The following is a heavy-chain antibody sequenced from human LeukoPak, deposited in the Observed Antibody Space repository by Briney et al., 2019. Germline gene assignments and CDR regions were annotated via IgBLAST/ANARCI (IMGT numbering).Heavy chain of an antibody. Sequence: GESLRLSCAASGFTFSSYGMHWVRQAPGKGLEWVAVIWYDGSNKYYADSVKGRFTISRDNSKNTLYLQMNSLRAEDTAVYYCARDPSPNYDILTGSFDYWGQGTLVTVSS. CDR3: ARDPSPNYDILTGSFDY. CDR1: GFTFSSYG. D-gene: IGHD3-9*01. J-gene: IGHJ4*02. CDR2: IWYDGSNK. V-gene: IGHV3-33*01.